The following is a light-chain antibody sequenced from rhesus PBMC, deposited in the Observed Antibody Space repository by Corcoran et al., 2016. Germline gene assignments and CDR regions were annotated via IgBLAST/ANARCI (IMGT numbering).Light chain of an antibody. CDR3: QQHRSWPLLT. V-gene: IGKV3-24*01. CDR2: GAS. Sequence: EIVMTQSPATLSLSPGERVTHSCRASQSVSSSLAWYQQKPGQAPRPLFYGASHRATGIPDRFRGRGSGTDFTLPVRSLEPEEFAVYYWQQHRSWPLLTFGGGTKVELK. CDR1: QSVSSS. J-gene: IGKJ4*01.